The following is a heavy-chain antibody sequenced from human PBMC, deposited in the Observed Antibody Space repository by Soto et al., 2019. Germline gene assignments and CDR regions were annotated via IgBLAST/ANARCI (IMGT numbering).Heavy chain of an antibody. Sequence: ASVKVSCKASGYTFTGYYMHWVRQAPGQGLEWMGWINPNSGGTNYAQKFQGWVTMTRDTSISTAYMELSRLRSDDTAVYYCARGPYGDSPSGYGMDVWGQGTMVTVSS. D-gene: IGHD4-17*01. CDR1: GYTFTGYY. V-gene: IGHV1-2*04. CDR2: INPNSGGT. CDR3: ARGPYGDSPSGYGMDV. J-gene: IGHJ6*02.